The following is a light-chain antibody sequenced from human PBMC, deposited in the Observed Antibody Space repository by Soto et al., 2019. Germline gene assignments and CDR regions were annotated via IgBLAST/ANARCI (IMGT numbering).Light chain of an antibody. J-gene: IGKJ1*01. CDR3: QQRSNWPWT. Sequence: EIVLTQSPATLSSSPGERATLSCGASQSVSSYLAWYQQKPGQAPRLLIYAASNRATGIPARFSGSGSGTDFTLTISSLEPEDFAVYYCQQRSNWPWTFGQGTKVDIK. CDR2: AAS. CDR1: QSVSSY. V-gene: IGKV3-11*01.